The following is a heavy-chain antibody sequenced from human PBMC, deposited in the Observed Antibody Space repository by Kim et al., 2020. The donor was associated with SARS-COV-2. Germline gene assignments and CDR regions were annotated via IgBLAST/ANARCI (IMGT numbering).Heavy chain of an antibody. D-gene: IGHD3-10*01. CDR3: ARSYGSGSYYASYYYYGMDV. CDR2: INHSGST. J-gene: IGHJ6*02. CDR1: GGSFSGYY. V-gene: IGHV4-34*01. Sequence: SETLSLTCAVYGGSFSGYYWSWIRQPPGKGLEWIGEINHSGSTNYNPSLKSRVTISVDTSKNQFSLKLSSVTAADTAVYYCARSYGSGSYYASYYYYGMDVWGQGTTVTVSS.